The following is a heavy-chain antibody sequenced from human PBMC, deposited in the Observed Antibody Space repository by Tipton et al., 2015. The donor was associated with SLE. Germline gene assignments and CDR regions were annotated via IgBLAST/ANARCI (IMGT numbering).Heavy chain of an antibody. V-gene: IGHV3-48*01. D-gene: IGHD5-12*01. CDR1: GFTFNSYR. J-gene: IGHJ2*01. CDR3: ARDYSGYSAHDPGGYFDL. CDR2: ISSSSSTI. Sequence: SLRLSCAASGFTFNSYRMNWVRQAPGKGLEWVSYISSSSSTISNADSVRGRFTISRDNAKNSLYLQMNSLRAEDTAVYYCARDYSGYSAHDPGGYFDLWGRGTLVTASS.